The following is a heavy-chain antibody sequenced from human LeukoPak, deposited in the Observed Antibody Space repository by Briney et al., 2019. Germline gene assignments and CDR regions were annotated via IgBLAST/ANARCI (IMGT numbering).Heavy chain of an antibody. V-gene: IGHV1-69*04. CDR2: IIPIVDIA. J-gene: IGHJ4*02. D-gene: IGHD4-11*01. CDR1: GGTFSSYG. Sequence: ASVKVSCKASGGTFSSYGISWVRQAPGQGLEWMGRIIPIVDIANYAQKFQGRVTITADKSTSTAYMELSSLRSEDTAVYYCAKRGGFGYSDYVYWGQGTLVTVSS. CDR3: AKRGGFGYSDYVY.